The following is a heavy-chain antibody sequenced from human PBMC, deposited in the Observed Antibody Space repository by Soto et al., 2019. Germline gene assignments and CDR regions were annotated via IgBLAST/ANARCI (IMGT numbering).Heavy chain of an antibody. CDR1: GGTFSSYA. CDR2: IIPLFRTP. V-gene: IGHV1-69*12. J-gene: IGHJ6*02. Sequence: QVQLVQSGAEVKEPGSSVKVSCKASGGTFSSYAISWVRQAPGQGLEWMGGIIPLFRTPAYAQKFQGRVTTTADEPTSTAYMELSSLRLDDTAVYDWARDIERLQLGGNYSDIMDVWGQATTITVSS. D-gene: IGHD1-26*01. CDR3: ARDIERLQLGGNYSDIMDV.